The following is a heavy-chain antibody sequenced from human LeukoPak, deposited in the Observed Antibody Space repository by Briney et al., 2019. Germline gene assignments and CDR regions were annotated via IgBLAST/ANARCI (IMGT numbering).Heavy chain of an antibody. CDR1: GFIFSNYA. CDR3: ARAIGGGAFDI. Sequence: GGSLRLSCAASGFIFSNYAMTWVRQAPGKGLEWISTISGSDGSTYYADSVKGRFTIFRDDSKNTLYLQMNSLRAEDTAVYYCARAIGGGAFDIWGQGTMVTVSS. CDR2: ISGSDGST. J-gene: IGHJ3*02. D-gene: IGHD3-10*01. V-gene: IGHV3-23*01.